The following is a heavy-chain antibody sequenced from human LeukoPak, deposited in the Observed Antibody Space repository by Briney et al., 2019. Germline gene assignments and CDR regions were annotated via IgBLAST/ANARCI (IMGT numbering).Heavy chain of an antibody. V-gene: IGHV1-18*01. CDR2: ISTYNDNT. CDR1: GYTFTSYG. Sequence: ASVKVSCKASGYTFTSYGISWVRQAPGQGLEWMGWISTYNDNTNYAQKLQGRVTMTTDTSTSTVYMELSSLRSEDTAVYYCAREEVATILAAFDIWGQGTMVTVSS. J-gene: IGHJ3*02. D-gene: IGHD5-24*01. CDR3: AREEVATILAAFDI.